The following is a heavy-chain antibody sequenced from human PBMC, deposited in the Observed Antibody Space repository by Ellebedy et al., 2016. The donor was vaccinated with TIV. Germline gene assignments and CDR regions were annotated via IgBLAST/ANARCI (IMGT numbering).Heavy chain of an antibody. CDR2: FYYTGST. D-gene: IGHD4-23*01. Sequence: SETLSLTXTVSGGSISSYFWSWIRQPPEKGPEWIGHFYYTGSTNYNPSLKSRVTISGDTSKNQFSLELSSVTAADTAVYYCASWGDYGGNRHLDYWGQGTLLTVSS. CDR3: ASWGDYGGNRHLDY. CDR1: GGSISSYF. V-gene: IGHV4-59*01. J-gene: IGHJ4*02.